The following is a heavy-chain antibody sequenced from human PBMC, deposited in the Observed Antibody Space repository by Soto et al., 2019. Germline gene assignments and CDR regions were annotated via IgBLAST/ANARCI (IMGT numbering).Heavy chain of an antibody. Sequence: SETLSLTCSVSGGSISSSSHYWAWIRQAPGQGLEWIGSGYQSGNTYYNPSLRNRVAVSVDTSTNQISLRVKSVTASDTGVYFGARHAMPNEFDLLGQAPLVIVSS. CDR3: ARHAMPNEFDL. J-gene: IGHJ4*02. CDR2: GYQSGNT. D-gene: IGHD2-2*01. V-gene: IGHV4-39*01. CDR1: GGSISSSSHY.